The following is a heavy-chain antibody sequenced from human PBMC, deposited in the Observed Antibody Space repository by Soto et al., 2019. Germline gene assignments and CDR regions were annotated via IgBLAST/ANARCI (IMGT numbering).Heavy chain of an antibody. J-gene: IGHJ4*02. CDR3: ALSGIAARPWVAPFDY. CDR2: ISGSGGST. Sequence: GGSLRLSCAASGFTFSSTAMSWVRQAPGKGLEWVSVISGSGGSTYYADSVEGRFTISRDNSKNTLYLQMNSLRAEDTAVYYCALSGIAARPWVAPFDYWGQGTLVTVSS. V-gene: IGHV3-23*01. CDR1: GFTFSSTA. D-gene: IGHD6-6*01.